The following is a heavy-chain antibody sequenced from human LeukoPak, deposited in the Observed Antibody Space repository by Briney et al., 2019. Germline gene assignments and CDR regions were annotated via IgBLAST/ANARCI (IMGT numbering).Heavy chain of an antibody. CDR1: GGSISSGGYY. V-gene: IGHV4-31*03. J-gene: IGHJ4*02. CDR3: ARVSGGFRGVLDY. CDR2: IYYSGST. D-gene: IGHD3-10*01. Sequence: SETLSLTCTVSGGSISSGGYYWSWIRQHPGKGLEWIGYIYYSGSTYCNPSLKSRVTISVDTSKNQFSLKLSSVTAADTAVYYCARVSGGFRGVLDYWGQGTLVTVSS.